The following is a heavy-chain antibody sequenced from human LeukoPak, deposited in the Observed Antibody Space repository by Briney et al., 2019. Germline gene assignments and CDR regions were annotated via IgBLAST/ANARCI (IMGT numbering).Heavy chain of an antibody. CDR2: ISGSADYT. D-gene: IGHD6-13*01. CDR1: GFSFSNYA. CDR3: AQVWVVTIGLAAAGTFAY. Sequence: GGSLRLSCAASGFSFSNYAMTWVRQAPGKGLEWVSGISGSADYTYYADSVKGRFTISRDNSKNTLYLQMNSLRAEDTAVYYCAQVWVVTIGLAAAGTFAYWGPGTLVTVPS. V-gene: IGHV3-23*01. J-gene: IGHJ4*02.